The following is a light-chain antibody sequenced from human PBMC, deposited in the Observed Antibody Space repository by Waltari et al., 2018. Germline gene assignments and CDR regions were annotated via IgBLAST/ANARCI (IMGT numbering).Light chain of an antibody. CDR3: QHYYGWPPCA. J-gene: IGKJ1*01. CDR1: QSVGRN. V-gene: IGKV3-15*01. Sequence: EKVMTQSPATLSASPGERVTLSCRTSQSVGRNLAWYQQKPGQTPRLLIYGASTRAAGIPARFSGSGSSTEFTLTISSLQSEDSAVYYCQHYYGWPPCAFGQGTKVEIK. CDR2: GAS.